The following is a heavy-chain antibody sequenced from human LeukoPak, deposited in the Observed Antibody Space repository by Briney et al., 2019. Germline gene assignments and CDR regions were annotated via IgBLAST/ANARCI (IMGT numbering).Heavy chain of an antibody. Sequence: GGSLRLSCVASEFTFSDHWMTWVRQAPGKGLEWVADINKDGTKKNQVDSVKGRFSISRDNAQNSLSLQMRNLRVEDTAVYYCARGPAYGARSDFLDYWGQGTLVTVSS. CDR2: INKDGTKK. CDR1: EFTFSDHW. V-gene: IGHV3-7*01. CDR3: ARGPAYGARSDFLDY. D-gene: IGHD3-10*01. J-gene: IGHJ4*02.